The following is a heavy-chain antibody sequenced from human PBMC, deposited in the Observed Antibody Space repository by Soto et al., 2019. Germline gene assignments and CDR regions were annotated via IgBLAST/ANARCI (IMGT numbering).Heavy chain of an antibody. J-gene: IGHJ4*02. CDR3: ARPQAICSGGSCYSGVFHY. V-gene: IGHV4-39*01. D-gene: IGHD2-15*01. CDR2: IYYSGST. CDR1: GGSISSSSYY. Sequence: WETLSLTCTVSGGSISSSSYYWGWIRQPPGKGLEWIGSIYYSGSTYYNPSLKGRVTISVDTSKNQFSLKLSSVTAADTAVYYCARPQAICSGGSCYSGVFHYWGQGTLVTVSS.